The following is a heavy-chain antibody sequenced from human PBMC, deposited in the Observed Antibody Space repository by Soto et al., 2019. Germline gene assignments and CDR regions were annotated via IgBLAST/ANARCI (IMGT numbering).Heavy chain of an antibody. J-gene: IGHJ4*02. Sequence: LSFSSSGFPFPLSLLPFFLPSPGTGLAFVSSLLITPHSLYYVDSMKGRFTISRDNGKNSLYLEMHSLRAEDTAVYYCARESEDLTSNFDYWGQGTLVTVSS. CDR1: GFPFPLSL. CDR3: ARESEDLTSNFDY. CDR2: LLITPHSL. V-gene: IGHV3-21*06.